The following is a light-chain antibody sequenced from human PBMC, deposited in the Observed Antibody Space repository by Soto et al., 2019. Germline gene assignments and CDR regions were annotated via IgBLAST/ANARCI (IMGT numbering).Light chain of an antibody. J-gene: IGKJ1*01. CDR3: QQYNSLWT. Sequence: DIQVAQSPSTLSASGVDRVAMTCRASQSISSWLAWYQQKPGKAPKLLIYDASSLESGVPSRFSGSGSGTEFTLTISSLQPDDFATYYCQQYNSLWTFGQGTKVDIK. CDR2: DAS. V-gene: IGKV1-5*01. CDR1: QSISSW.